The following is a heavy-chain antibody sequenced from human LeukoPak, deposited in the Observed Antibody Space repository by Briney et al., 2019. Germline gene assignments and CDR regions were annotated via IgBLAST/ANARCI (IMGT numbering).Heavy chain of an antibody. Sequence: ASVKVSCKASGYTFTSYGISWVRQAPGQGLEWMGWISTYDGNTNYAQKVQGRVTMTTDTFTSTAYMELRSLRSDDTAVYYCARDYSSGWPNFDYWGQGTLVTVSS. CDR3: ARDYSSGWPNFDY. CDR1: GYTFTSYG. CDR2: ISTYDGNT. J-gene: IGHJ4*02. V-gene: IGHV1-18*01. D-gene: IGHD6-19*01.